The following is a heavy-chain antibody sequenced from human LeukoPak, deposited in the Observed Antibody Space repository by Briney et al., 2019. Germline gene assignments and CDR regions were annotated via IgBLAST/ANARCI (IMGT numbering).Heavy chain of an antibody. CDR2: IYNSGRT. CDR1: GGSISSQY. Sequence: PSETLSLTCIVSGGSISSQYGSWIRQSPGKGMKWIGDIYNSGRTNYNPSLKSRVTISADTSKNQFSLRLSSVTAADTAVYYCARGYYDSSGYLISYNWFDPWGQGTLVTVSS. V-gene: IGHV4-59*11. CDR3: ARGYYDSSGYLISYNWFDP. J-gene: IGHJ5*02. D-gene: IGHD3-22*01.